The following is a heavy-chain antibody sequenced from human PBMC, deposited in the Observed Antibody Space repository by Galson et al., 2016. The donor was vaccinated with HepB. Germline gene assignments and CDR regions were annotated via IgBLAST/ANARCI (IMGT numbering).Heavy chain of an antibody. Sequence: SLRLSCAASGFSVSSKYMSWVRQAPGKGLEWVSSIYSGGTTYYADSVRGRFTITRDNSKNTVYLQMNSLRSEDTAVFYCARGDSGGYNPDAFKIWGQGTRVTVAS. D-gene: IGHD3-22*01. CDR3: ARGDSGGYNPDAFKI. J-gene: IGHJ3*02. CDR2: IYSGGTT. CDR1: GFSVSSKY. V-gene: IGHV3-53*01.